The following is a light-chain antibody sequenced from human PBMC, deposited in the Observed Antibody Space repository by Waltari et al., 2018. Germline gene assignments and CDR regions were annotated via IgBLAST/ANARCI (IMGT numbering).Light chain of an antibody. Sequence: QSVLTQPPSVSGAPGQRVTISCTGSSSNIGNYYVSWYQQLPGTTPKLLIYQENKRPSGVSDRFSGSKSGTSASLTITGLQTEDEADYYCLSYDSSLSVDVFGSGTKLTVL. J-gene: IGLJ6*01. CDR1: SSNIGNYY. CDR3: LSYDSSLSVDV. CDR2: QEN. V-gene: IGLV1-40*01.